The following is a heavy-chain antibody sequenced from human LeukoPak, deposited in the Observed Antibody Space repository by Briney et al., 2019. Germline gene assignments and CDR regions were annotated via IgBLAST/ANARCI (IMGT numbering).Heavy chain of an antibody. D-gene: IGHD3-3*01. CDR2: ISVSGDNT. V-gene: IGHV3-23*01. J-gene: IGHJ4*02. Sequence: PGGSLRLSCAASGFTFSDKYMSWIRQSPGRGLEWVSIISVSGDNTNYADSVKGRFTISRDNSKNTLYLQMNSLRAEDTAVYYCAKIPQVGIFAVPNFDYWGQGTLVTVS. CDR3: AKIPQVGIFAVPNFDY. CDR1: GFTFSDKY.